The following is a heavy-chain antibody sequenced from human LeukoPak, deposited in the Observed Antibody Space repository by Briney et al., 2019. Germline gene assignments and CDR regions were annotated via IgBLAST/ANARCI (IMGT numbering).Heavy chain of an antibody. CDR2: ISANNGNT. CDR1: GYTFTSYG. CDR3: ARQGARTYNWNSQGFDL. J-gene: IGHJ2*01. Sequence: SVKASCKASGYTFTSYGISWVRQAPGQGLEWMGWISANNGNTNYAQKLQGRVTMTTDTSTSTAYMEMRSLRSDDTAVYYCARQGARTYNWNSQGFDLWGRGTLVTVSS. D-gene: IGHD1-7*01. V-gene: IGHV1-18*01.